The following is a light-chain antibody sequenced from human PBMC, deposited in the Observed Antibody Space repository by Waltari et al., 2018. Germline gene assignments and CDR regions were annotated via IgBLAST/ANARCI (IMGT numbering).Light chain of an antibody. J-gene: IGKJ5*01. V-gene: IGKV3-11*01. Sequence: EIVLTQFPATLSLSPGERATLSCRASQSVSSYLAWYQQKPGQAPRRLIDAAANRASGIPASVSGSGSGTDFTLTISSLEPEDFAVYYCQQRSSWPSITFGQGTRLEIK. CDR1: QSVSSY. CDR2: AAA. CDR3: QQRSSWPSIT.